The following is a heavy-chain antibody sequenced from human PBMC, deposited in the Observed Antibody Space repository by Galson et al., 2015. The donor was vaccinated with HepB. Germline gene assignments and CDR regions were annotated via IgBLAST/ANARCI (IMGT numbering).Heavy chain of an antibody. CDR2: ISSSSSYT. CDR1: GFTFSDYY. V-gene: IGHV3-11*06. CDR3: ARGMITMVRGVIFGHAFDI. Sequence: SLRLSCAASGFTFSDYYMSWIRQAPGKGLEWVSYISSSSSYTNYADSVKGRFTISRDNAKNSLYLQMNSLGAEDTAVYYCARGMITMVRGVIFGHAFDIWGQGTMVTVSS. D-gene: IGHD3-10*01. J-gene: IGHJ3*02.